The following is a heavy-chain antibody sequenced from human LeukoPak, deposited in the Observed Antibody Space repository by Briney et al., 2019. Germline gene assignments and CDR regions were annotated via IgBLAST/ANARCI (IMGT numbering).Heavy chain of an antibody. V-gene: IGHV4-34*01. Sequence: SETLSLTCAVYGGSFSGYYWSWIRQPPGKGLEWTGEINHSGSTNYNPSLKSRVTISVDTSKNQFSLKLSSVTAADTAVYYCARVADSWSGYNGRFDYWGQGTLVTVSS. D-gene: IGHD3-3*01. CDR3: ARVADSWSGYNGRFDY. J-gene: IGHJ4*02. CDR2: INHSGST. CDR1: GGSFSGYY.